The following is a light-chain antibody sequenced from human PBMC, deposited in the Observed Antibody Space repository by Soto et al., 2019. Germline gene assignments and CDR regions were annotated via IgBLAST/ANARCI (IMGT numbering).Light chain of an antibody. Sequence: SYELTQPSSVSVSPGQTARITCSGDVLAKKYARWFQQKPGQAPVLVIYKDSERPSGIPERFSGSSSGTTVTLTISGAQVEDEADYYCYSAADHNRGVFGGGTK. J-gene: IGLJ3*02. CDR3: YSAADHNRGV. V-gene: IGLV3-27*01. CDR1: VLAKKY. CDR2: KDS.